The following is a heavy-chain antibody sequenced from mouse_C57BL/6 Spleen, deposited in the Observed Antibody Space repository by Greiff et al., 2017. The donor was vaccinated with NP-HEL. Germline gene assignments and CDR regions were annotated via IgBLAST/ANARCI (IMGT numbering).Heavy chain of an antibody. D-gene: IGHD1-1*01. CDR2: ILPGSGST. CDR1: GYTFTGYW. J-gene: IGHJ4*01. V-gene: IGHV1-9*01. CDR3: ARSDYYGSSRPRAMDY. Sequence: QVQLQQSGAELMKPGASVKLSCKATGYTFTGYWIEWVKQRPGHGLEWIGEILPGSGSTNYNEKFKGKATFTADKSSNTAYMKLSSLTTEDSAIYYCARSDYYGSSRPRAMDYWGQGTSVTVSS.